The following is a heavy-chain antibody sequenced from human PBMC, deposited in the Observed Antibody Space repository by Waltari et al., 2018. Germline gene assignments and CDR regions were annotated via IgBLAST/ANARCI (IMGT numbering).Heavy chain of an antibody. CDR1: VSIVSVHSAAA. Sequence: VQLQQSCPVLVQPSHTLSLPFAFSVSIVSVHSAAAWNWIRQSPSRGLEWLGRTYYRSKWEKEYAGSVRSRITINPDTSKNQFSLHLNSVTPEDTAVYYCARGSSSSFDSWGQGILVTVSS. V-gene: IGHV6-1*01. CDR3: ARGSSSSFDS. D-gene: IGHD6-13*01. J-gene: IGHJ4*02. CDR2: TYYRSKWEK.